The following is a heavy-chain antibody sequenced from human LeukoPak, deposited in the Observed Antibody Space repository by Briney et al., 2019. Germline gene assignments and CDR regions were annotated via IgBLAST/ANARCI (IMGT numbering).Heavy chain of an antibody. V-gene: IGHV3-23*01. CDR2: ISASGGST. CDR1: GFTFSSSA. CDR3: AKEGFMYCSSTSCYGFDY. J-gene: IGHJ4*02. D-gene: IGHD2-2*01. Sequence: GGSLRLSCAASGFTFSSSAMSWVRQVPGKGLEWVSGISASGGSTYYADSVKGRFTISRDNSKNTLYLQMNSLRAEDTAVYYCAKEGFMYCSSTSCYGFDYWGQGTLVTVSS.